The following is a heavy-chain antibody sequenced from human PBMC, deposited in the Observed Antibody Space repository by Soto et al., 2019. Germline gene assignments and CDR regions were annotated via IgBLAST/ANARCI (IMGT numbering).Heavy chain of an antibody. V-gene: IGHV2-5*02. D-gene: IGHD3-22*01. CDR1: GFSLSTSGVG. CDR3: AHRRRYYDSSGYYHLDY. Sequence: QITLKESGPTLVKPTQTLTLTCTFSGFSLSTSGVGVGWIRQPPGKALEWLALIYWDDDKRYSPSLKSRLTITNDTSKNQVVLTMTNMDPVDTATYYCAHRRRYYDSSGYYHLDYWGQGTLVTVSS. CDR2: IYWDDDK. J-gene: IGHJ4*02.